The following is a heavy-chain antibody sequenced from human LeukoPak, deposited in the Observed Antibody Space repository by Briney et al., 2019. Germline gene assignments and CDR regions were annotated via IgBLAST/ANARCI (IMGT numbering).Heavy chain of an antibody. CDR2: ISAYNGNT. Sequence: ASVKVSCKASGYTFTSYGISWVRQAPGQGLEWMGWISAYNGNTNYAQKLQGRVTMTTDTSTSTAYMELRSLRSDDTAVYYCARAGGYYYDSRGYWLAFDIWGQGTMVTVSS. D-gene: IGHD3-22*01. CDR1: GYTFTSYG. CDR3: ARAGGYYYDSRGYWLAFDI. V-gene: IGHV1-18*01. J-gene: IGHJ3*02.